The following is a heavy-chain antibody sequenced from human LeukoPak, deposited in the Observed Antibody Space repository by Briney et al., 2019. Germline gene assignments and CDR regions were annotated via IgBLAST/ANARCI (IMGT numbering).Heavy chain of an antibody. CDR1: GFTFSNAW. D-gene: IGHD1-7*01. CDR2: IKSKTDGGTT. Sequence: GGSLRLSCAASGFTFSNAWMSWVRQAPGKGLEWDGRIKSKTDGGTTDYAAPVKGRFTISRDDSKNTLYLQMNSLKTEDTAVYYCTTEAYNWNYGYWGQGTLVTVSS. J-gene: IGHJ4*02. CDR3: TTEAYNWNYGY. V-gene: IGHV3-15*01.